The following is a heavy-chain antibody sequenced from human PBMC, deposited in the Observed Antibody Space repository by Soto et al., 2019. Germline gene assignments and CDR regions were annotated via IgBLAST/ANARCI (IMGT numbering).Heavy chain of an antibody. J-gene: IGHJ4*02. D-gene: IGHD3-22*01. Sequence: QITLKESGPPLVKPTQTLTLTCTFSGFSLSTSGVGVGWIRQPPGKALEWLALIYWDDDKRYSPSLKSRLTTXXAXAXXQVVLTMTNMDPVDTATYYCAHKPYDSSGYSLIDYWGQGTLVTVSS. CDR3: AHKPYDSSGYSLIDY. V-gene: IGHV2-5*02. CDR1: GFSLSTSGVG. CDR2: IYWDDDK.